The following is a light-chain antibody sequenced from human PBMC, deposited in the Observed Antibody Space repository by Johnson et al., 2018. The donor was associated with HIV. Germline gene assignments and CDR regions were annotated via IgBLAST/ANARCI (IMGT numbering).Light chain of an antibody. Sequence: QSVLTQPPSVSAAPGQKVTISCSGSSSNIGNNYVSWYQQLPGTAPKLLIYDNNKRPSGIPDRFSGSKSGTSATLVITGLQTGDEADYYCGTWDSSLRGVFGTGTKVTVL. J-gene: IGLJ1*01. V-gene: IGLV1-51*01. CDR3: GTWDSSLRGV. CDR2: DNN. CDR1: SSNIGNNY.